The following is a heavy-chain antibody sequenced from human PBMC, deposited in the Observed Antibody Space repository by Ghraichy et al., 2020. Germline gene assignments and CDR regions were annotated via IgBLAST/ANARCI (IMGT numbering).Heavy chain of an antibody. V-gene: IGHV4-34*01. D-gene: IGHD4-17*01. CDR3: ARGTNYGDLDY. CDR1: GGSFSGYY. Sequence: SETLSLTCAVYGGSFSGYYWSWIRQPPGKGLEWIGEINHSGSTNYNPSLKSRVTISVDTSKNQFSLKLSSVTAADTAVYYCARGTNYGDLDYWGQGTLVTVSS. J-gene: IGHJ4*02. CDR2: INHSGST.